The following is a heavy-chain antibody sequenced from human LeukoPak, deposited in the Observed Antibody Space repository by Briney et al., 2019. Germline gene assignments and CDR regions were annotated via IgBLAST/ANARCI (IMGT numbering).Heavy chain of an antibody. J-gene: IGHJ4*02. D-gene: IGHD5-18*01. CDR3: ARDLSGVTGYTYGRGIDY. CDR2: IKSDGSTT. Sequence: PGGSLRLSCAASGFTLSSYWMHWVRQAPGKGLVWVSRIKSDGSTTNYADSVKGRFTISRDNAKASLYLQMNSLRAEDTAVYYCARDLSGVTGYTYGRGIDYWGQGTLVTVSS. V-gene: IGHV3-74*01. CDR1: GFTLSSYW.